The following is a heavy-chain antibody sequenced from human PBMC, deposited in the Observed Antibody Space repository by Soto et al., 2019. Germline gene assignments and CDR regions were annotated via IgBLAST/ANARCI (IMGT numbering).Heavy chain of an antibody. CDR1: GFTFSDYY. D-gene: IGHD3-3*01. CDR2: ISSSGSTI. CDR3: ARDALSDDFWSGYYSNYYYYMDV. V-gene: IGHV3-11*01. J-gene: IGHJ6*03. Sequence: QVQLVESGGGLVKPGGSLRLSCAASGFTFSDYYMSWIRQAPGKGLEWVSYISSSGSTIYYADSVKGRFTISRDNAKNSLYLQMNSLRAEDTAVYYCARDALSDDFWSGYYSNYYYYMDVWGKGTTVTVSS.